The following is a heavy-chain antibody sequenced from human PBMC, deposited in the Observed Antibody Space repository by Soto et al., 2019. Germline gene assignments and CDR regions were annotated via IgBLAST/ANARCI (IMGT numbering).Heavy chain of an antibody. D-gene: IGHD4-17*01. CDR3: VATYGDYLDY. V-gene: IGHV5-51*01. CDR2: IYPDDSDS. J-gene: IGHJ4*02. CDR1: GYKFTTYW. Sequence: GESLKISCKGSGYKFTTYWIGWVRQMPGKGLEWMAIIYPDDSDSRYSPSFQGQVTISADKSISTAYLQWSSLKASDTAIYYCVATYGDYLDYWGQGTLVTVS.